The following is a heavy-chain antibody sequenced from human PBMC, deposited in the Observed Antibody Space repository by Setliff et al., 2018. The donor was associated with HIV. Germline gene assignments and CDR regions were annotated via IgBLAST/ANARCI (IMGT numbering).Heavy chain of an antibody. CDR2: IIPIFGTA. CDR3: ARDTPHIVVVTAPEPGDDAFDI. Sequence: SVKVSCKASGGTFSSYAISWVRQAPGQGLEWMGGIIPIFGTANYAQKFQGRVTITADESTSTDYMELSSLRSEDTAVYYCARDTPHIVVVTAPEPGDDAFDIWGQGTMVTVSS. J-gene: IGHJ3*02. D-gene: IGHD2-21*02. CDR1: GGTFSSYA. V-gene: IGHV1-69*13.